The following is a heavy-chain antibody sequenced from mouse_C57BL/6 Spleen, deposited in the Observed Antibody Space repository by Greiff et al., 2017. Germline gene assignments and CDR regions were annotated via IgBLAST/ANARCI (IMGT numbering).Heavy chain of an antibody. V-gene: IGHV1-15*01. CDR3: TRLDYGSRPFAY. CDR1: GYTFTDYE. J-gene: IGHJ3*01. D-gene: IGHD1-1*01. Sequence: QVQLKQSGAELVRPGASVTLSCKASGYTFTDYEMHWVKQTPVHGLEWIGAIDPETGGTAYNQKFKGKAILTADKSSSTAYMELRSLTSEDSAVYYCTRLDYGSRPFAYWGQGTLVTVSA. CDR2: IDPETGGT.